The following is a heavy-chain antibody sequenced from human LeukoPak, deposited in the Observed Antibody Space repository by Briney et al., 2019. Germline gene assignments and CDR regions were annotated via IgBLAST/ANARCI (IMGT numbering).Heavy chain of an antibody. CDR2: IRSKANSYAT. Sequence: GGSLRLSCAASGFTFSGSAMHWVRQASEKGLEWVGRIRSKANSYATAYAASVKGRFTISRDDSKNTAYLQMNSLKTEDTAVYYCTRHPIIGYDILTGYSPDYYYYMDVWGKGTTVTVSS. CDR1: GFTFSGSA. V-gene: IGHV3-73*01. CDR3: TRHPIIGYDILTGYSPDYYYYMDV. D-gene: IGHD3-9*01. J-gene: IGHJ6*03.